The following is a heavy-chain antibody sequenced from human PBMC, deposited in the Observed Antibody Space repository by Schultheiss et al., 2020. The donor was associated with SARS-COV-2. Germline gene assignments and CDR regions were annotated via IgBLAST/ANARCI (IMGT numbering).Heavy chain of an antibody. V-gene: IGHV4-59*08. D-gene: IGHD3-22*01. CDR3: ARRGYYDSSGYFGY. CDR2: IYYSGST. CDR1: GGSFSGYY. J-gene: IGHJ4*02. Sequence: SETLSLTCAVYGGSFSGYYWSWIRQPPGKGLEWIGYIYYSGSTYYNPSLKSRVTISVDTSKNQFSLKLSSVTAADTAVYYCARRGYYDSSGYFGYWGQGTLVTVSS.